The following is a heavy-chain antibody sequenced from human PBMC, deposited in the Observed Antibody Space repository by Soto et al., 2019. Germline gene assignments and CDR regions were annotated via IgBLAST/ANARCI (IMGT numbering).Heavy chain of an antibody. CDR3: ARGSSSSYSPFDY. V-gene: IGHV1-46*03. D-gene: IGHD6-13*01. Sequence: ASVKVSCKASGYTFTSYAMHWVRQAPGQGLEWMGMLNPSGGGTTYAQKFQGRVTMTRDTSTSTVYMYLSSLRSEDTAVYYCARGSSSSYSPFDYWGQGTLVTVSS. CDR1: GYTFTSYA. CDR2: LNPSGGGT. J-gene: IGHJ4*02.